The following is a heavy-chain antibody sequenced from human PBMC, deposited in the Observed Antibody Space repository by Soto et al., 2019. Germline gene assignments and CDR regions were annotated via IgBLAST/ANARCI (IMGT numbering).Heavy chain of an antibody. D-gene: IGHD3-16*01. CDR1: VGSISSYY. J-gene: IGHJ5*02. CDR3: ARGGTWPTRFDP. V-gene: IGHV4-4*07. Sequence: SETLSLTCTVSVGSISSYYWSWIRQPAGKGLEWIGRIYTSGVTNYNPSLRSRVTVSVDMSRNQFSLQLTSVTAADTAMYFCARGGTWPTRFDPWGPGTLVTVSS. CDR2: IYTSGVT.